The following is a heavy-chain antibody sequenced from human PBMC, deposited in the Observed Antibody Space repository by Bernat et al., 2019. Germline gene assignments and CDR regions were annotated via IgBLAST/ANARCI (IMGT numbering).Heavy chain of an antibody. CDR1: GGSISSSSYY. D-gene: IGHD3-3*01. CDR3: ARDYSGSGYYGDFDY. CDR2: IYYSGST. V-gene: IGHV4-31*03. J-gene: IGHJ4*02. Sequence: QLQLQESGPGLVKPSETLSLTCTVSGGSISSSSYYWSWIRQHPGKGLEWIGYIYYSGSTYYNPSLKSRVTISVDTSKNQFSLKLSSVTAADTAVYYCARDYSGSGYYGDFDYWGQGTLVTVSS.